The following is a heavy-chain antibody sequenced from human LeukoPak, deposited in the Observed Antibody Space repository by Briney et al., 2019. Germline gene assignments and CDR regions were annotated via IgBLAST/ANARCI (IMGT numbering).Heavy chain of an antibody. CDR3: ARGTMIVVPLYYYYMDV. CDR1: GFTFDDYG. CDR2: INWNGGST. V-gene: IGHV3-20*04. D-gene: IGHD3-22*01. J-gene: IGHJ6*03. Sequence: GGSLRLSCAASGFTFDDYGMSWVRQAPGKGLEWVSGINWNGGSTGYADSVKGRFTISRDNAKNSLYLQMNSLRAEDTAVYYCARGTMIVVPLYYYYMDVWGKGTTVTVSS.